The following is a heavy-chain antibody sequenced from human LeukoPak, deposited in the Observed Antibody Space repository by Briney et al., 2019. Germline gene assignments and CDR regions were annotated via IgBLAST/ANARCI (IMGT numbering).Heavy chain of an antibody. CDR2: IASDGSST. D-gene: IGHD4-23*01. Sequence: GGSLRLSCAASGFTFTSYSMNWVRQAPGKGLEWVSRIASDGSSTTYADSVKGRFSISRDNAKNTLYLQMNSLRVEDTAVYYCARGRPHGNDYWGQGTLVTVSS. CDR3: ARGRPHGNDY. J-gene: IGHJ4*02. CDR1: GFTFTSYS. V-gene: IGHV3-74*01.